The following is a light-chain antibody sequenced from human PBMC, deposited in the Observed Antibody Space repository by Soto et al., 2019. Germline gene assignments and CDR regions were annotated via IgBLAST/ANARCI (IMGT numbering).Light chain of an antibody. J-gene: IGKJ2*01. CDR1: QSVSDN. V-gene: IGKV3-15*01. Sequence: EVVMTQSPATLSVSPGERATISCRASQSVSDNLAWYQQKPGQAPRLLIYGASTRATGIPARFSGSGSGTELTLTISSLQSEDFAVYYCQQSNNWPYTFGQGTKLDIK. CDR3: QQSNNWPYT. CDR2: GAS.